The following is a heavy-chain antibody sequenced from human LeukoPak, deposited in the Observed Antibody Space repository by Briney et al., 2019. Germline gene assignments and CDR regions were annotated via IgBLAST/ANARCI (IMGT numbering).Heavy chain of an antibody. Sequence: ASVKVSCKASGYTFTGYYMHWVRQAPGQGLEWMGWINPNSGRTNYAQRFQGRVTMTRDTSISTAYMELSRLRSDDTAVYYCARVWYARGSFDYWGQGTLVTVSS. CDR2: INPNSGRT. CDR3: ARVWYARGSFDY. CDR1: GYTFTGYY. V-gene: IGHV1-2*02. J-gene: IGHJ4*02. D-gene: IGHD6-13*01.